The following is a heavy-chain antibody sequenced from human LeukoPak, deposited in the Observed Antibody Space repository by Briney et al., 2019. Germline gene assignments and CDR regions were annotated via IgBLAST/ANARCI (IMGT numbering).Heavy chain of an antibody. J-gene: IGHJ6*03. CDR2: INSDGSNT. V-gene: IGHV3-74*01. CDR3: ARDKGAKNYYYYYMDV. D-gene: IGHD3-16*01. Sequence: GGSLRLSCAASGFTFSSYWMHWVRQAPGKGLVWVSRINSDGSNTSYADSVKGRFTISRDNAKNTLYLQMNSLRAEDTAVYYCARDKGAKNYYYYYMDVWGKGTTVTISS. CDR1: GFTFSSYW.